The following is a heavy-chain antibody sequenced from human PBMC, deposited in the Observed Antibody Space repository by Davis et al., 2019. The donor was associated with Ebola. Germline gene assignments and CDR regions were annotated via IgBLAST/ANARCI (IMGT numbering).Heavy chain of an antibody. D-gene: IGHD4-17*01. CDR3: ARQTPVTTDFDY. Sequence: GESLKISCKGSGYSFTRYWIGWVRQMPGKGLEWMGIIYPGDSDTRYSPSFQGQVTISADRSISTAYLQWSSLKALDTAMYYCARQTPVTTDFDYWGQGTLVTVSS. J-gene: IGHJ4*02. V-gene: IGHV5-51*01. CDR1: GYSFTRYW. CDR2: IYPGDSDT.